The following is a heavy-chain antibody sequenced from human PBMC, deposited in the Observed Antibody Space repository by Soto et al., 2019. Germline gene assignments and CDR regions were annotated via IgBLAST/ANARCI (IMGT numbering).Heavy chain of an antibody. J-gene: IGHJ5*02. V-gene: IGHV4-39*01. D-gene: IGHD3-10*02. Sequence: QPQLQESGPGLVKSSETLSLTCTVSGGSVTSSNYYWGWIRQPPGKGLEWIGSVYYSGSTYDNPSLKSRVTMSVDTSKSQISLNLTSVTAADTAVYYCARHVRGAVTMNWFDPWGQGTLVTVSS. CDR3: ARHVRGAVTMNWFDP. CDR1: GGSVTSSNYY. CDR2: VYYSGST.